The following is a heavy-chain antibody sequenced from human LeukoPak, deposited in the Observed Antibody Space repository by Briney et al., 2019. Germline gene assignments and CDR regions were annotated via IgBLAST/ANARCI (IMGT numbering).Heavy chain of an antibody. CDR2: ISYDGSNK. CDR3: AKEVGYCSSTSCPRYYYGMDV. Sequence: GGSLRPSCAASGFTFSSYGMHWVRQAPGKGLEWVAVISYDGSNKYYADSVKGRFTISRDNSKNTLYLQMNSLRAEDTAVYYCAKEVGYCSSTSCPRYYYGMDVWGKGTTVTVSS. V-gene: IGHV3-30*18. CDR1: GFTFSSYG. D-gene: IGHD2-2*01. J-gene: IGHJ6*04.